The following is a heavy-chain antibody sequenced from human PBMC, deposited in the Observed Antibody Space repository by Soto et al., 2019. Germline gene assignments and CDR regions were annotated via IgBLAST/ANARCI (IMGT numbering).Heavy chain of an antibody. V-gene: IGHV4-30-4*01. J-gene: IGHJ5*02. D-gene: IGHD3-22*01. Sequence: TLSLTCTVSGGSISSGDYYWSWIRQPPGKGLEWIGYIYYSGSTYYNPSLRSRVTISVDTSKNQFSLRLSSVTAADTAVYYCARENYYDSSGYYYDGHNWFDPWGQGTLVTVSS. CDR2: IYYSGST. CDR1: GGSISSGDYY. CDR3: ARENYYDSSGYYYDGHNWFDP.